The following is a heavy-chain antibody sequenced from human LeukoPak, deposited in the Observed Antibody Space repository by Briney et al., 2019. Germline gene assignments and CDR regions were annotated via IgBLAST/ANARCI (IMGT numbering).Heavy chain of an antibody. V-gene: IGHV3-48*01. CDR2: ISSSSSTI. J-gene: IGHJ4*02. Sequence: GGSLRLSCAASGFTFSSYSMNWVRQAPGKGLEWVSYISSSSSTIYYADSVKGRFTISRDNAKNSLYLQMNSLRAEDTAVYYCARDRPVVSGYPGSYDYWGQGTLVTVSS. D-gene: IGHD3-22*01. CDR1: GFTFSSYS. CDR3: ARDRPVVSGYPGSYDY.